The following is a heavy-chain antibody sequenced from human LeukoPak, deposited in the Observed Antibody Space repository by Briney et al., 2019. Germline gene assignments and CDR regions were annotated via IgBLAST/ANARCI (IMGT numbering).Heavy chain of an antibody. CDR2: VNQDGSGE. Sequence: GGSLRLSCGASGFTFSSNWMTWVRQAPGKGLEWVASVNQDGSGEYYVDSVKGRFTVSRDNAKNSLYLQMNSLRAEDTAVYYCAKVANRMVTPIYDYWGQGTLVTVSS. J-gene: IGHJ4*02. CDR1: GFTFSSNW. D-gene: IGHD4-23*01. CDR3: AKVANRMVTPIYDY. V-gene: IGHV3-7*05.